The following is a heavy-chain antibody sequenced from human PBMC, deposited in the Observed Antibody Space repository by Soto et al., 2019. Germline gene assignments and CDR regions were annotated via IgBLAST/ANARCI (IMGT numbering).Heavy chain of an antibody. CDR2: INHSGSS. CDR1: GGSFYISD. Sequence: PSETLSLTCAAYGGSFYISDWTWIRQHPGTGLEWIGEINHSGSSNYNPSLKSRVTISVDTSKNQFSLKLTSVTAADTAVYYCSRDHAAGSGWYLYYFDYWGQGTLVTGSS. D-gene: IGHD6-19*01. CDR3: SRDHAAGSGWYLYYFDY. V-gene: IGHV4-34*01. J-gene: IGHJ4*02.